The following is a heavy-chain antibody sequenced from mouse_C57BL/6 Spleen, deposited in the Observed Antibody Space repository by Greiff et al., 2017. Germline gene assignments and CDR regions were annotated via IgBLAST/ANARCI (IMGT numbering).Heavy chain of an antibody. CDR3: ARSGLRRYFDV. Sequence: VQLQQSGAELVKPGASVKISCKASGYAFSSYWMNWVQQRPGKGLAWIGQIYPGDGDTNYNGKFKGKATLTADKSSSTAYMQLSSLTSEDSAVYFCARSGLRRYFDVWGTGTTVTVSS. CDR2: IYPGDGDT. D-gene: IGHD2-4*01. V-gene: IGHV1-80*01. J-gene: IGHJ1*03. CDR1: GYAFSSYW.